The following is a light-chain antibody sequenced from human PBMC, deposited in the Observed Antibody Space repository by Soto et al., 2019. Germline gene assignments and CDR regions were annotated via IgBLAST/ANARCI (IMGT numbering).Light chain of an antibody. J-gene: IGKJ1*01. V-gene: IGKV3-15*01. CDR2: GAS. Sequence: EIVMTQSPATLSVSPGERATLSCGASQSVRTYLAWYQQKPGQAPRLLIHGASTRATGIPARFSGSGSGTECTLTISSLQSEDFAVYYCHQYDNWPQTFGQGTKVDIK. CDR3: HQYDNWPQT. CDR1: QSVRTY.